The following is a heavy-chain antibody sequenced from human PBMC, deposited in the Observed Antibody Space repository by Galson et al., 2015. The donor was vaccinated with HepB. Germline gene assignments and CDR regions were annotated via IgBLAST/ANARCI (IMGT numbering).Heavy chain of an antibody. D-gene: IGHD6-19*01. V-gene: IGHV3-23*01. CDR2: MTGSASSA. J-gene: IGHJ4*02. CDR1: GFTFSDYA. CDR3: AKTGGSGWFLDY. Sequence: SLSLSCAASGFTFSDYAMTWVRQAPGKGLVWVSVMTGSASSAYNADSVKGRFTISRDNSKNTLYLHMNSLSAEDTALYYCAKTGGSGWFLDYWGQGTLVTVSS.